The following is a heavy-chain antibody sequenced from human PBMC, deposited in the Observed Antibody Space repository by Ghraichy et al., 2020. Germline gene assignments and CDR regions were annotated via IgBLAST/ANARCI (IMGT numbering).Heavy chain of an antibody. CDR2: IYYSGST. Sequence: ETLSLTCTVSGGSISSYYWSWIRQPPGKGLEWIGYIYYSGSTNYNPSLKSRVTISVDTSKNQFSLKLSSVTAADTAVYYCARVSTLPTVTTVHYYYYGMDVWGQGTTVTVSS. V-gene: IGHV4-59*01. CDR1: GGSISSYY. J-gene: IGHJ6*02. CDR3: ARVSTLPTVTTVHYYYYGMDV. D-gene: IGHD4-17*01.